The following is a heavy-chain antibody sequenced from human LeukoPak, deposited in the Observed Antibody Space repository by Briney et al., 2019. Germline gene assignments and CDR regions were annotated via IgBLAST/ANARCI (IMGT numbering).Heavy chain of an antibody. CDR1: GYTFTGYY. CDR3: ARERYCSSTSCYTESDAFDI. CDR2: INPNSGGT. V-gene: IGHV1-2*02. J-gene: IGHJ3*02. Sequence: ASVKVSCKASGYTFTGYYMHWVRQAPGQGLEWVGWINPNSGGTNYAQKFQGRVTMTRDTSISTAYMELSRLRSDDTAVYYCARERYCSSTSCYTESDAFDIWGQGTMVTVSS. D-gene: IGHD2-2*02.